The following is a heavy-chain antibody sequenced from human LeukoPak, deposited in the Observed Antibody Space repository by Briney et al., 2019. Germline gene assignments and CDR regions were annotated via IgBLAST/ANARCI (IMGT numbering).Heavy chain of an antibody. D-gene: IGHD6-13*01. CDR1: GFTFSSYW. V-gene: IGHV3-7*03. CDR3: ARPIPAGGRGVGY. CDR2: IKQDGREK. J-gene: IGHJ4*02. Sequence: PGGSLRLSCAASGFTFSSYWMSWVRQAPGKGLEWVANIKQDGREKNYVDSVKGRFTISRDNAKNSLYLQMNSLRAEDTAVYYCARPIPAGGRGVGYWGQGTLVTVSS.